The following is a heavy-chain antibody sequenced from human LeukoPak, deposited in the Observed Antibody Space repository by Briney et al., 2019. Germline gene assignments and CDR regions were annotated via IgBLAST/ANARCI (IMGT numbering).Heavy chain of an antibody. CDR1: GGSMSSYY. D-gene: IGHD3-16*02. CDR3: ARAPYDYVWGSYRQGSYFDY. CDR2: IYYSGST. J-gene: IGHJ4*02. Sequence: SETLSLTCTVSGGSMSSYYLSWIRQPPGKGLEWIGYIYYSGSTNYNPSLKSRVTISVDTSKNQFSLKLSSVTAADTAVYYCARAPYDYVWGSYRQGSYFDYWGQGTLVTVSS. V-gene: IGHV4-59*01.